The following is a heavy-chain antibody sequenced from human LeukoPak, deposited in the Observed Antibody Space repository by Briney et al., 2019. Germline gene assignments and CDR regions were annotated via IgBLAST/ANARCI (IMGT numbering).Heavy chain of an antibody. D-gene: IGHD3-3*01. CDR3: AKGGDFWSGYSPYIDY. J-gene: IGHJ4*02. CDR2: ISGSGGST. CDR1: GFTFSSYA. V-gene: IGHV3-23*01. Sequence: GGSLRLSCAASGFTFSSYAMSWVRQAPGKGLEWVSAISGSGGSTYYADSVKGRFTISRDNSKNTLYLQMNSLRAEDTAVYYCAKGGDFWSGYSPYIDYWGQGTLVTVSS.